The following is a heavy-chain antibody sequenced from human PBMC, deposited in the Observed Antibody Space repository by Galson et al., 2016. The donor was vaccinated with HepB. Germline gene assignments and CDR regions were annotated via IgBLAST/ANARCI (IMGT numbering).Heavy chain of an antibody. V-gene: IGHV3-21*01. Sequence: SLRLSCAASGFTFNTYAMDWVRQAPGKGLEWVSSITRSSNYIYYADSFKDRFTISRDNAKNSAYLQMNSLRAEDSAVYYCARSAKYFYGLDVWGQGTTVTVSS. CDR1: GFTFNTYA. J-gene: IGHJ6*02. D-gene: IGHD3-10*01. CDR2: ITRSSNYI. CDR3: ARSAKYFYGLDV.